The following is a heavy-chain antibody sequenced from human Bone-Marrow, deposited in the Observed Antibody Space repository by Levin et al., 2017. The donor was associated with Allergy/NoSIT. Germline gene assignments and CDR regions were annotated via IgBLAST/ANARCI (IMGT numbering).Heavy chain of an antibody. CDR2: ISSRGTVV. CDR3: AKSDAPMDKFDY. Sequence: LSLTCAASGFTFSDYYMSWIRQAPGKGLEWISFISSRGTVVYYAESVMGRFTISRDNAKNSVFLLMNSLRADDTAVYYCAKSDAPMDKFDYWGQGTRVNVSS. D-gene: IGHD5-18*01. V-gene: IGHV3-11*01. J-gene: IGHJ4*02. CDR1: GFTFSDYY.